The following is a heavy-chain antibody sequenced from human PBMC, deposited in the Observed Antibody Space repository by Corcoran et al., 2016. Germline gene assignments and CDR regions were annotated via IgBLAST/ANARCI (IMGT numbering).Heavy chain of an antibody. Sequence: QVQLVESGGGVVQPGRSLRLSCAASGFTFSSYGMHWVRQAPGKGLEWVAVISYDGRNKYYADSVKGRFTISRDNSKNTRYLQLNSLRAEDTALYYWAKDRDGYCSGCSCPIYGMDVWGQGTTVTVSS. CDR1: GFTFSSYG. CDR3: AKDRDGYCSGCSCPIYGMDV. D-gene: IGHD2-15*01. J-gene: IGHJ6*02. V-gene: IGHV3-30*18. CDR2: ISYDGRNK.